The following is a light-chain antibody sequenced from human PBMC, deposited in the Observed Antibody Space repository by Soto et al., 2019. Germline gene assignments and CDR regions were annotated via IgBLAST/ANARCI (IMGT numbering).Light chain of an antibody. CDR3: QQYDTSPPT. J-gene: IGKJ1*01. Sequence: LTQSPATLSVSPGEGVTLSCRASQGIGDTLAWYQQKPGQAPRLLIYGVSTRATGIPDRFSGSGSGTDFTLTISRLEPEDSARYSCQQYDTSPPTFGQGTKGDIK. CDR2: GVS. CDR1: QGIGDT. V-gene: IGKV3-20*01.